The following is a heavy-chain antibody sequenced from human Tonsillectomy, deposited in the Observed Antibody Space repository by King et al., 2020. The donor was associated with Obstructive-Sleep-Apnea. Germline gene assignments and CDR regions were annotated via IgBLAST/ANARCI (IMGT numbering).Heavy chain of an antibody. CDR3: ARVGYNWNDAGYWFDP. V-gene: IGHV3-11*06. J-gene: IGHJ5*02. CDR2: ISSSSSYT. Sequence: VQLVESGGGLVKPGGSLRLSCAASGFTFSDYYMSWIRQAPGKGLEWVSYISSSSSYTNYADSVKGRFTLSRDNAKNSLYLQMNSLRAEDTAVYYCARVGYNWNDAGYWFDPWGQGTLVTVSS. CDR1: GFTFSDYY. D-gene: IGHD1-1*01.